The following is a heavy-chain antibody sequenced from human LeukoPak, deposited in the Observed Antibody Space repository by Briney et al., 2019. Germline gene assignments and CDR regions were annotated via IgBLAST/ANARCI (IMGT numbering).Heavy chain of an antibody. CDR1: GFTLSSCA. D-gene: IGHD6-6*01. Sequence: GGSLRLSCSASGFTLSSCAMHWVRQAPGKGPEYVSGISTNGGSIYYADSVKGRFTISRDNSKNMLYLQMTSLRAEDTAVYYCARRIAARREFDYWGQGTLVTVSS. J-gene: IGHJ4*02. CDR2: ISTNGGSI. CDR3: ARRIAARREFDY. V-gene: IGHV3-64D*06.